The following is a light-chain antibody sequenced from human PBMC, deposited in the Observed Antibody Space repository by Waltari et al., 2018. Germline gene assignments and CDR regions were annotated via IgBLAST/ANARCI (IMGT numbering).Light chain of an antibody. CDR3: LEYYSVREGLT. J-gene: IGKJ3*01. CDR2: AAS. CDR1: QPLYNS. V-gene: IGKV1-NL1*01. Sequence: DIQLTQSPSSLSASVGDRVTLTCRASQPLYNSLAWYQQKPGKAPKLLLYAASRLEIGVPSRFSGSGSGTDYTLTINSLQPEDFATYYCLEYYSVREGLTFGPGTKVEIK.